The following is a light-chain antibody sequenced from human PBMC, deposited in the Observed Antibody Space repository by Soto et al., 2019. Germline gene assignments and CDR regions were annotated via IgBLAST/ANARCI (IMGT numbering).Light chain of an antibody. CDR2: DAF. CDR1: QSVKNY. Sequence: EIVLTQSPATLSLSPGERATLSCRASQSVKNYLAWYQQKPGQAPRLLIYDAFNRATGIPTRFSGSGSGTDFTLTISRLEPVDFAVYYCQQRSNWSFTFGPGTKVDLK. CDR3: QQRSNWSFT. V-gene: IGKV3-11*01. J-gene: IGKJ3*01.